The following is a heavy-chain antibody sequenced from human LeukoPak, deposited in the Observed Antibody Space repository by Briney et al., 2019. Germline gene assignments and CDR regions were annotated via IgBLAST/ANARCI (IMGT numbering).Heavy chain of an antibody. CDR1: GGSFSGYY. J-gene: IGHJ4*02. CDR2: INHSGST. D-gene: IGHD1-20*01. Sequence: SETLSLTCAVYGGSFSGYYWSWIRQPPGKGLEWIGEINHSGSTNYNPSLKSRVTISLDTSKNQFSLKLSSVTAADTAVYYCARGPYNWNDIVDNWGQGTLVTVSS. CDR3: ARGPYNWNDIVDN. V-gene: IGHV4-34*01.